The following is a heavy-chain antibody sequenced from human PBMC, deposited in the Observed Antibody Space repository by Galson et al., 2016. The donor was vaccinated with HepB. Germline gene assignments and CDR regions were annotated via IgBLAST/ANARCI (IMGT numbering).Heavy chain of an antibody. CDR2: ISAYNGHT. CDR3: ARDSSSYLVGATVEH. V-gene: IGHV1-18*04. D-gene: IGHD1-26*01. J-gene: IGHJ1*01. Sequence: SVKVSCKASGYTFNSFGFSWVRQAPGQGLEWMGWISAYNGHTNYAQRLQGRVTMTTDTSTSTVYMELRSLKPDDTAVYYCARDSSSYLVGATVEHWGQGTLVTVSS. CDR1: GYTFNSFG.